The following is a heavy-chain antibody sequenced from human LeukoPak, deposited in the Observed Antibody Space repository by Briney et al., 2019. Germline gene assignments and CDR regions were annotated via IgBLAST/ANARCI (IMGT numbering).Heavy chain of an antibody. D-gene: IGHD6-6*01. J-gene: IGHJ4*02. V-gene: IGHV1-46*01. CDR2: INPSSGST. CDR1: GYTFTSHY. CDR3: ARDPYTSSLFDY. Sequence: ASVTVSCKASGYTFTSHYMHWVRQAPGQGLEWMGIINPSSGSTTYAQKFQGRVTMTRDTSTSTVYMDLSSLRSEDTAIYYCARDPYTSSLFDYWGQGTLVTVSS.